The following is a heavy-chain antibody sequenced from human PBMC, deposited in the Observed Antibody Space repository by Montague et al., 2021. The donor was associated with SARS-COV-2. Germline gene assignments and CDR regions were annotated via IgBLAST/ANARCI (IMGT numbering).Heavy chain of an antibody. CDR2: INHSGST. CDR1: GGSFSGYY. J-gene: IGHJ6*02. Sequence: SETLSLTCAVYGGSFSGYYWSWIRQPPGKGLEWIGEINHSGSTNYNPSLKGRVTISVDTSKNQFSLKLSSVTAADTAVYYCARVRYYGSGTSLCMDVWGQGTTVTVSS. V-gene: IGHV4-34*01. D-gene: IGHD3-10*01. CDR3: ARVRYYGSGTSLCMDV.